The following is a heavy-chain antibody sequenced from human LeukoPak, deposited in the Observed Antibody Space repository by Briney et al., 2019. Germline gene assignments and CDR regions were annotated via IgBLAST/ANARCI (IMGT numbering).Heavy chain of an antibody. Sequence: ASVKVSCTASGYTFTGYYMYWVRQAPGQGLEWMLWISPNSGGTNFAQKFQGRVTMTRDTAISTAFMELSGLRSDDTAVYYCARELYSGSYYVAYWGQGTLVTVSS. D-gene: IGHD1-26*01. CDR3: ARELYSGSYYVAY. CDR2: ISPNSGGT. CDR1: GYTFTGYY. J-gene: IGHJ4*02. V-gene: IGHV1-2*02.